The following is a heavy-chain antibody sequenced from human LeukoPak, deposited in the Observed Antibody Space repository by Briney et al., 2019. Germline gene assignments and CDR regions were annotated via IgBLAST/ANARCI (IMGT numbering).Heavy chain of an antibody. D-gene: IGHD3-10*01. V-gene: IGHV1-2*02. CDR1: GYTFTGYY. CDR2: INPNAGDT. CDR3: VTSSAVGGAQRAFDY. Sequence: ASVEVSCKASGYTFTGYYIHWVRQAPGQGLEWLGWINPNAGDTKYAQKFQGRVTVTRDTSISTAYMELSRPRSDDTAVYYCVTSSAVGGAQRAFDYWGQGTLVTVSS. J-gene: IGHJ4*02.